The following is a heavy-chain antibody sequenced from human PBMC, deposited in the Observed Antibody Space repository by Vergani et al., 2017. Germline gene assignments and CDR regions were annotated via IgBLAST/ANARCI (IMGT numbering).Heavy chain of an antibody. D-gene: IGHD6-13*01. Sequence: EVQLLESGGGLVQPGGSLRLSCAASGFTFSSYAMSWVRQAPGKGLEWVSAISGSGGSTYYADSVKGRFTISRDNSKNTLYLKMNSLRAEDTAVYYCAKGPIAAAGSAEDFQHWGQGTLVTVSS. V-gene: IGHV3-23*01. CDR2: ISGSGGST. J-gene: IGHJ1*01. CDR3: AKGPIAAAGSAEDFQH. CDR1: GFTFSSYA.